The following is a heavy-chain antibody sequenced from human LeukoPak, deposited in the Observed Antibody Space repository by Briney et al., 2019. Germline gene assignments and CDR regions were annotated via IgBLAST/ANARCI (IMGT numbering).Heavy chain of an antibody. J-gene: IGHJ4*02. V-gene: IGHV3-30*02. CDR3: AKDGPSGTYSAHYLDN. CDR1: GFTFSSYG. D-gene: IGHD1-26*01. CDR2: IRFDGSNK. Sequence: QAGGSLRLSCAASGFTFSSYGMHWVRQAPGKGLEWVAFIRFDGSNKYYADSMKGRITISRDNSKNTQYLQVNSPRAEDTAVYYCAKDGPSGTYSAHYLDNWGQGTLVTVSS.